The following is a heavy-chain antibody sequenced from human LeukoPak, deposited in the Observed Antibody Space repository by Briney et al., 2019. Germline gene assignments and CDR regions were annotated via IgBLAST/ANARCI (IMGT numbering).Heavy chain of an antibody. Sequence: SETLSLTCDVSGGSISSGLYSWSWIRQPLGKGLEWIGYIYHTGSTYYNPSLKSRVTISVDTSKNQFSLRLSSVTAADTAVYYCARLQYCSGTSCYWFDPGGQGTLVTVSS. V-gene: IGHV4-30-2*01. D-gene: IGHD2-2*01. CDR2: IYHTGST. CDR1: GGSISSGLYS. J-gene: IGHJ5*02. CDR3: ARLQYCSGTSCYWFDP.